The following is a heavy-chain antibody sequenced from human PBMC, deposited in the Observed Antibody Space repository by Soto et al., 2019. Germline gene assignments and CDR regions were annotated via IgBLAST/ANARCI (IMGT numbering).Heavy chain of an antibody. Sequence: ASVKVSCKASGYTFTSYAMHWVRQAPGQRLEWMGWINAGNGNTKYSQKFQGRVTITRDTSASTAYMELSSLRSEDTAVYYCARGSVFTMVREDFDYWGQGTLGTVSS. D-gene: IGHD3-10*01. CDR2: INAGNGNT. J-gene: IGHJ4*02. CDR1: GYTFTSYA. CDR3: ARGSVFTMVREDFDY. V-gene: IGHV1-3*01.